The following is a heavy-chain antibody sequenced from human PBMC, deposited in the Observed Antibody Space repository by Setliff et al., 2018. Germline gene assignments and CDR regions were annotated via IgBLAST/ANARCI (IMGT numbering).Heavy chain of an antibody. V-gene: IGHV4-59*01. Sequence: SETLSLTCTISGGFTSSFYWSWIRQAPGKGLEWIGYVDHSGSTNFSPSLKSRGTTSVDTSKTQVSLTLTSVTAADTAVYYCARDYQGGWFDPWGPGTLVTVSS. D-gene: IGHD3-16*01. J-gene: IGHJ5*02. CDR3: ARDYQGGWFDP. CDR1: GGFTSSFY. CDR2: VDHSGST.